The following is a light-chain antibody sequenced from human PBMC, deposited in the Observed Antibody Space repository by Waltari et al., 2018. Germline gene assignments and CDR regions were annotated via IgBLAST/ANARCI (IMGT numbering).Light chain of an antibody. V-gene: IGLV3-19*01. CDR1: SLRSYY. CDR2: GRN. J-gene: IGLJ2*01. CDR3: ISRDNSYNHLVV. Sequence: SSELPQDPAVSVALGQTVRITCLGDSLRSYYAAWYQQKPGQPPLLFFYGRNNQPSGIPDRFSGSNSGSTASLNITGALAEDEADYYCISRDNSYNHLVVFGGGTKLTVL.